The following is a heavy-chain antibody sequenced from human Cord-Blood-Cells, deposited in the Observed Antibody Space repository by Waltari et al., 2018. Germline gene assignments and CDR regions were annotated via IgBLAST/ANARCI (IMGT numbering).Heavy chain of an antibody. CDR3: ARQYCSGGSCYQFDY. D-gene: IGHD2-15*01. J-gene: IGHJ4*02. Sequence: QVQLVQSGAEVKKPGASVKVSCKASGYTFTSYDINWVRQATGQGLEWMGGRNPNSGNTGDAQKFQGRVTITRNTSISTAYMELSSLRSEDTAVYYCARQYCSGGSCYQFDYWGQGTLVTVSS. V-gene: IGHV1-8*03. CDR2: RNPNSGNT. CDR1: GYTFTSYD.